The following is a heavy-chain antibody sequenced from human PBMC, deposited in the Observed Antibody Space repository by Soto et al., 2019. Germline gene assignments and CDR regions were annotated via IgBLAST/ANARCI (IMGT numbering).Heavy chain of an antibody. Sequence: PGGSLRLSCAASGLTFSNYGIHWVRQAPGKGLEWVAVIWYDGSKEYYADSVKGRFTISRDNSKNTLDLQMNSLRAEDTAVYYCSREGRSWSIYYCGPGALVPVSS. CDR1: GLTFSNYG. J-gene: IGHJ4*02. CDR2: IWYDGSKE. D-gene: IGHD2-15*01. V-gene: IGHV3-33*01. CDR3: SREGRSWSIYY.